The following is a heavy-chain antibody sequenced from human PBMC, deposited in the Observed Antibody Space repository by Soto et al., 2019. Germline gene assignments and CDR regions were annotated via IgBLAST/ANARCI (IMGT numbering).Heavy chain of an antibody. V-gene: IGHV4-4*02. CDR2: IYHSGST. CDR3: ARAHTYYDSSGYYLPYFDY. CDR1: GGSISSSNW. J-gene: IGHJ4*02. D-gene: IGHD3-22*01. Sequence: SETLSLTCAVSGGSISSSNWWSCVRQPPGKGLEWIGEIYHSGSTNYNPSLKSRVTISVDKSKNQFSLKLSSVTAADTAVYYCARAHTYYDSSGYYLPYFDYWGQGTLVTVSS.